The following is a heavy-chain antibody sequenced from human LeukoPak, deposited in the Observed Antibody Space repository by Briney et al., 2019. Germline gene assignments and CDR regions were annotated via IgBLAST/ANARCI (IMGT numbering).Heavy chain of an antibody. J-gene: IGHJ3*02. CDR2: INPSGGST. Sequence: ASVKVSCKASGYTFTGYYMHWVRQAPGQGLEWMGIINPSGGSTSYAQKFQGRVTMTRDTSTSTVYMELSSLRSEDTAVYYCARGSVRRAMVMGVDNDAFDIWGQGTMVTVSS. CDR1: GYTFTGYY. D-gene: IGHD5-18*01. V-gene: IGHV1-46*01. CDR3: ARGSVRRAMVMGVDNDAFDI.